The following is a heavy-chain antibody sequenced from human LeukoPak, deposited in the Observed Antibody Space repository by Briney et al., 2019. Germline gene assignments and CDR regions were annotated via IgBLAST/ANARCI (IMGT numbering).Heavy chain of an antibody. D-gene: IGHD2-2*01. J-gene: IGHJ3*02. CDR1: GGTFSSYA. Sequence: GASVKVSCKASGGTFSSYAISWVRQAPGQGLEWMGGIIPIFGTANYAQKFQGRVTITADESTSTAYMELSSLRSEDTAVYYCARASRYQLPLWDAFDIWGQGTMVTVSS. V-gene: IGHV1-69*13. CDR3: ARASRYQLPLWDAFDI. CDR2: IIPIFGTA.